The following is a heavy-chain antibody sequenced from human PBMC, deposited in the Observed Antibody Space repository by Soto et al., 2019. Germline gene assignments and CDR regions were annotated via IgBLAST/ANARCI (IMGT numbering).Heavy chain of an antibody. J-gene: IGHJ6*02. D-gene: IGHD6-6*01. V-gene: IGHV3-23*01. CDR3: AKPIAARAYYGMDV. CDR2: IRASGDPT. Sequence: PGGSLRLSCAASGFTFSSYAMSWVRQAPGKGLEWVSAIRASGDPTYYADSVRGRFTISRDNSKNTLYLQMYSLRAEDTAVYYCAKPIAARAYYGMDVWGQGTTVTVSS. CDR1: GFTFSSYA.